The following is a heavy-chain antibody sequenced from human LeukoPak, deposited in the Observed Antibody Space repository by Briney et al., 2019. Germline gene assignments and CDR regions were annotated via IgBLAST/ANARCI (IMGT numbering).Heavy chain of an antibody. D-gene: IGHD2-2*01. CDR1: GDSFSSNSVT. CDR3: ARRLTQYDCFDP. Sequence: SQTLSLTCAISGDSFSSNSVTWNWIRQSPSRGLEWLGRAYYRSTWYNDYAVSVRGRITVNPDTSKNQFSLHLNSVTPEDTAVYYCARRLTQYDCFDPWGQGILVTVSS. J-gene: IGHJ5*02. V-gene: IGHV6-1*01. CDR2: AYYRSTWYN.